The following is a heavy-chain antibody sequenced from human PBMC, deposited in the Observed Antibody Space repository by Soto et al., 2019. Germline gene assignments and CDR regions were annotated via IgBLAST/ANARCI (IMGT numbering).Heavy chain of an antibody. CDR3: AKVRSSSPIGYYYGMDV. J-gene: IGHJ6*02. D-gene: IGHD2-2*01. CDR2: IIPIFGTA. Sequence: ASVKVSCKASRVAFSKFIVTWVRQAPGLGLEWVGGIIPIFGTANYAQKFQGRVTITADESTSTSYMEVNNLRSEETAVYYCAKVRSSSPIGYYYGMDVWAQGTTVTVS. CDR1: RVAFSKFI. V-gene: IGHV1-69*13.